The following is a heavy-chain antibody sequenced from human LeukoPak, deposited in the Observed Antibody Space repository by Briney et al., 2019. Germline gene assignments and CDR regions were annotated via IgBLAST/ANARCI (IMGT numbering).Heavy chain of an antibody. CDR1: GFIFSNYG. CDR2: ISGSGGST. V-gene: IGHV3-23*01. J-gene: IGHJ4*02. D-gene: IGHD6-19*01. Sequence: GGTLRLSCAASGFIFSNYGMSWVRQAPGKGLEWVSAISGSGGSTYYADSVKGRFTISRDNSKNTLYLQMNSLRAEDTAVYYCAKDRYSSDWYDYFDYWGQGTLVTVSS. CDR3: AKDRYSSDWYDYFDY.